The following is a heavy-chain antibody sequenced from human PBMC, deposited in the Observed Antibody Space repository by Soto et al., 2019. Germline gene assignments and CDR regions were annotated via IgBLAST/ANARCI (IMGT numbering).Heavy chain of an antibody. Sequence: SETLSLTCTVSGGSITSYYWSWMRQPPGKGLEWIGYIHNSGSTNYNPSLKSRVTISVDTSKNQFSLKLSSVTAADTAVYYCARAGYYGSGSYYLNWFDPWGQGTLVTVSS. J-gene: IGHJ5*02. D-gene: IGHD3-10*01. CDR3: ARAGYYGSGSYYLNWFDP. CDR2: IHNSGST. V-gene: IGHV4-59*08. CDR1: GGSITSYY.